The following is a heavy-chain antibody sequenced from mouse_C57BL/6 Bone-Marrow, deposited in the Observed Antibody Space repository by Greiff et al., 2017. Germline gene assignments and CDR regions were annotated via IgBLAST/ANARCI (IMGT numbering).Heavy chain of an antibody. J-gene: IGHJ2*01. CDR3: ARSGPLGRSFDY. Sequence: VQLQQPGAELVKPGASVKMSCKASGYTFTSYWITWVKQRPGQGLEWIGDIYPTSGRTNYNEKFKSKAILTVDTSSNTAYMRLSSLTSEDSAVFYGARSGPLGRSFDYWGQGTTLTVSS. CDR1: GYTFTSYW. V-gene: IGHV1-55*01. CDR2: IYPTSGRT. D-gene: IGHD4-1*01.